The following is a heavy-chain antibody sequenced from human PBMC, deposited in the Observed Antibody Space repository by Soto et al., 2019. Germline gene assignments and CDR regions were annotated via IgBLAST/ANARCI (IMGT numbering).Heavy chain of an antibody. Sequence: PSETLSLTCTGSGGSISSYYWSWIRQPPGKGLGWIGYIYYSGSTDYNPSLKSRVTISVDTSKNQFSLKLSSVTAADTAVCYCAGGLVTTLHYWGQGPLVTGSS. J-gene: IGHJ4*02. V-gene: IGHV4-59*01. CDR3: AGGLVTTLHY. D-gene: IGHD4-17*01. CDR1: GGSISSYY. CDR2: IYYSGST.